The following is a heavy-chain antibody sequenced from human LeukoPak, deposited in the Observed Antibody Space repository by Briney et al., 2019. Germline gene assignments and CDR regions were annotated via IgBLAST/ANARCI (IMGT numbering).Heavy chain of an antibody. J-gene: IGHJ4*02. CDR3: ARDPPYSGYDHEDY. CDR2: IIPIFGTA. V-gene: IGHV1-69*06. CDR1: GGTFSSYA. Sequence: SVKVSCKASGGTFSSYAISWVRQAPGQGLEWMGRIIPIFGTANYAQKFQGRVTIAADKSTSTAYMELSSLRSEDTAVYYCARDPPYSGYDHEDYWGQGTLVTVSS. D-gene: IGHD5-12*01.